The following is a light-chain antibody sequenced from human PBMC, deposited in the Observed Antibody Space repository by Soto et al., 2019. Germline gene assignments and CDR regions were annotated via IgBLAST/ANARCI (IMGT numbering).Light chain of an antibody. Sequence: DTQLTKSPSFLSASVGDRVTITCRASQDVSRSVGWYQQKPGKAPKLLISAASTLHSGVPSRFSGSGSGTDFTLTISSLQPEDFATYYCQQLWTYPLTVGGGTKVE. CDR2: AAS. CDR3: QQLWTYPLT. V-gene: IGKV1-9*01. J-gene: IGKJ4*01. CDR1: QDVSRS.